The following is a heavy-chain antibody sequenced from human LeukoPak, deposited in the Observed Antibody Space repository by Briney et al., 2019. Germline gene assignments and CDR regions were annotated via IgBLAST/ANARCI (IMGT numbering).Heavy chain of an antibody. CDR3: ARGVQGGGRLNGMDV. V-gene: IGHV1-69*04. Sequence: SVKVSCKASGGTFSSYAISWVRQAPGQGLEWMGRIIPIFGIANYAQKFQGRVTITADKSTSTAYMELSSLRSEDTAVYYCARGVQGGGRLNGMDVWGQGTTVTVPS. CDR1: GGTFSSYA. D-gene: IGHD2-15*01. J-gene: IGHJ6*02. CDR2: IIPIFGIA.